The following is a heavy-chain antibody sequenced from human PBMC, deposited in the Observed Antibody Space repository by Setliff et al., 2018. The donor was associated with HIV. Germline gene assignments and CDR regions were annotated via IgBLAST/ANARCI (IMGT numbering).Heavy chain of an antibody. Sequence: ASVKVSCKTSGYIFTSQHLHWVRQAPGQGLEWMGFINPNEIMAHYAQKFQDRVALTGDTSTGTVYLELRSLRSGDTAVYYCARDRGGSWTFDHWGQGTLVTVSS. CDR3: ARDRGGSWTFDH. D-gene: IGHD2-15*01. CDR2: INPNEIMA. J-gene: IGHJ4*02. CDR1: GYIFTSQH. V-gene: IGHV1-46*01.